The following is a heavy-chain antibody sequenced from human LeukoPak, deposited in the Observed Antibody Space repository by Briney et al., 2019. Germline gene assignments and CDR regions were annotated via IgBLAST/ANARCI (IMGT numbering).Heavy chain of an antibody. D-gene: IGHD3-10*01. CDR3: ARQTMVRGVLIY. V-gene: IGHV4-39*01. Sequence: PSETLSLTCTVSGGSISSSSYYWGWIRQPPGRGLEWIGSIYYSGSTYYNPSLKSRVTISVDTSKNQFSLKLSSVTAADTAVYYCARQTMVRGVLIYWGQGTLVTVSS. J-gene: IGHJ4*02. CDR2: IYYSGST. CDR1: GGSISSSSYY.